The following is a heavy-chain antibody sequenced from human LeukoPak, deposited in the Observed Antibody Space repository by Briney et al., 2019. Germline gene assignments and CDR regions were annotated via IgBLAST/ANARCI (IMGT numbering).Heavy chain of an antibody. J-gene: IGHJ4*02. V-gene: IGHV3-7*01. D-gene: IGHD1-1*01. CDR3: ARLTGTTGFDY. Sequence: GGSLRLSCAASGFPFSSYWMSWVRQAPGKGLEWVANIKQDGSDEYYVDSVKGRFTISRGNAKNSLYLQLNSLRADDTAVYYCARLTGTTGFDYWGQGTLVTVSS. CDR2: IKQDGSDE. CDR1: GFPFSSYW.